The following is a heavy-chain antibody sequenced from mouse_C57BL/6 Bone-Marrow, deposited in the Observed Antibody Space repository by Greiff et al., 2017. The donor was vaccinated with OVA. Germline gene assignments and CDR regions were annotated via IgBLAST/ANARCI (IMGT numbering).Heavy chain of an antibody. D-gene: IGHD4-1*01. V-gene: IGHV5-12*01. CDR1: GFTFSDYY. J-gene: IGHJ1*03. CDR3: ARREWEAYWYFDV. CDR2: ISNGGGST. Sequence: EVKLQESGGGLVQPGGSLKLSCAASGFTFSDYYMYWVRQTPEKRLEWVAYISNGGGSTYYPDTVKGRFTISRDNAKNTLYLQMSRLKSEDTAMYYCARREWEAYWYFDVWGTGTTVTVSS.